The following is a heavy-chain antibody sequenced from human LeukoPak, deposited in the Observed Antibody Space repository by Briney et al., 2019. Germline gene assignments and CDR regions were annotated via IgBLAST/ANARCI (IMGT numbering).Heavy chain of an antibody. D-gene: IGHD1-26*01. V-gene: IGHV3-23*01. Sequence: GGSLRLSCAVSGFTFSSHAMSWVRQAPGKGLEWVSAISGSGGSTYYADSVKGRFTTSRDNSKNTLYLQMNSLRAEDTAVYYCALGGSLFDYWGQGTLVTVSS. CDR3: ALGGSLFDY. CDR2: ISGSGGST. J-gene: IGHJ4*02. CDR1: GFTFSSHA.